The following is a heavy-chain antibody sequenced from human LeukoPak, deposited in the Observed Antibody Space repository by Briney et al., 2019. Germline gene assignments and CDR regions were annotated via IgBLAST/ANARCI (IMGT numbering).Heavy chain of an antibody. CDR1: GFTFSSHG. CDR2: ISGSGDNT. Sequence: GGTLRLSCAASGFTFSSHGMSWVRQAPGKGLEWVSTISGSGDNTYYADSVKGRFTISRDNSKNTLYLQMNSLRAEDTAVYYCANSKNWPWFGFYYYYMDVWGKGTTVTISS. V-gene: IGHV3-23*01. D-gene: IGHD3-10*01. J-gene: IGHJ6*03. CDR3: ANSKNWPWFGFYYYYMDV.